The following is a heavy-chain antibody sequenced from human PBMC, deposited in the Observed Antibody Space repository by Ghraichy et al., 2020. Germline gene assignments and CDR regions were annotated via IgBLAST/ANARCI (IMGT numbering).Heavy chain of an antibody. CDR2: ISSSSTI. J-gene: IGHJ4*02. V-gene: IGHV3-48*02. CDR3: ARAGY. Sequence: GESLNISCAASGFTFSSYSMNWVRQAPGKGLEWVSYISSSSTIYYADSVKGRFTISRDNAKNSLYLQMNSLRDEDTAVYYCARAGYWGQGTLVTVSS. CDR1: GFTFSSYS.